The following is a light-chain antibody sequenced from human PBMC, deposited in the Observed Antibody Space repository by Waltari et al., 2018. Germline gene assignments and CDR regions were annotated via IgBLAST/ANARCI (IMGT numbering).Light chain of an antibody. V-gene: IGKV3-20*01. Sequence: ELVLTQSPGTLSLSPGERATLSCRASQSVNSNYVAWYKQKPGQAPRLLIYGSSIRATGIADRFSASGSGTDFTLSISSLEAEDFAVYYCQKYGGSPPYAFGQGTRLELK. J-gene: IGKJ2*01. CDR3: QKYGGSPPYA. CDR1: QSVNSNY. CDR2: GSS.